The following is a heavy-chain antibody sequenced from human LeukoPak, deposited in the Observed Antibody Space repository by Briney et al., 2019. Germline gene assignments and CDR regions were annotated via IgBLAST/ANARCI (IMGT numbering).Heavy chain of an antibody. Sequence: GGSLRLSCGVSGFTFSSYDMTWVRQAPGKGLEWVSSISGIRSYIYYADSVKGRFTISRDNAKNSLYLQMNSLRAEDTAVYYCARVAVGGTFDYWGQGTLATVSS. CDR2: ISGIRSYI. CDR1: GFTFSSYD. J-gene: IGHJ4*02. V-gene: IGHV3-21*01. CDR3: ARVAVGGTFDY. D-gene: IGHD1-26*01.